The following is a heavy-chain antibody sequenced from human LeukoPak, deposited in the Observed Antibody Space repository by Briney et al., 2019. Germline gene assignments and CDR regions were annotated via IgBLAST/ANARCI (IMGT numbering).Heavy chain of an antibody. CDR3: ARGEVEPLGGNWLVHWFDL. Sequence: SVKVSCKASGGTFSSYAISWVRQAPGQGLEWMGGIIPIFGTANYAQKFQGRVTITADESTSTAYMELSSLRSEDTAVYYCARGEVEPLGGNWLVHWFDLWGQGTLVTVSS. V-gene: IGHV1-69*13. J-gene: IGHJ5*02. CDR1: GGTFSSYA. CDR2: IIPIFGTA. D-gene: IGHD6-19*01.